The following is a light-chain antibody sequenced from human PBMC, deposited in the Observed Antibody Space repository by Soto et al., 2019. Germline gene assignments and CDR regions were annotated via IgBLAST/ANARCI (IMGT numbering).Light chain of an antibody. CDR1: SSDVGGYNY. CDR2: EVS. J-gene: IGLJ1*01. V-gene: IGLV2-14*01. Sequence: QSVLTQPASVSGSPGQSITISCTGTSSDVGGYNYVSWSQQHPGKAPQLMIYEVSKRPSGVSNRFSGSKSGNTASLTISGLQAEDEADYYCSSYTSSSTDVFGIGTKVTVL. CDR3: SSYTSSSTDV.